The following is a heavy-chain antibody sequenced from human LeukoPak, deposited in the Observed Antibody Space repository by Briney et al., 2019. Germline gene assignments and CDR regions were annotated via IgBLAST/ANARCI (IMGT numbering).Heavy chain of an antibody. J-gene: IGHJ4*02. Sequence: SETLSLTCTVSGGSISSYYWSWIRQPPGKGLEWIGYIYYSGSTNYNPSLKSRVTISVDTSKNQFSLKLSSVTAADTAVYYCARSRPLDSSGYSFDYWGQGTLVTVSS. D-gene: IGHD3-22*01. V-gene: IGHV4-59*01. CDR1: GGSISSYY. CDR2: IYYSGST. CDR3: ARSRPLDSSGYSFDY.